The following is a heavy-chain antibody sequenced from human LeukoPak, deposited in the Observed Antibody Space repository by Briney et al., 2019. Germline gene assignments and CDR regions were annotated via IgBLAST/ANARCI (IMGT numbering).Heavy chain of an antibody. D-gene: IGHD1-26*01. Sequence: SETLSLTCSVSGVSISDYHWIWIRQPPAKGLEWMGYFSYSGSTRYSPSLKSRVTMSVDTSKNQFSLRLNSVAAADTAVYYCARMYSGTSYYFDFWGQGTLVTVSS. CDR2: FSYSGST. CDR1: GVSISDYH. CDR3: ARMYSGTSYYFDF. V-gene: IGHV4-59*01. J-gene: IGHJ4*02.